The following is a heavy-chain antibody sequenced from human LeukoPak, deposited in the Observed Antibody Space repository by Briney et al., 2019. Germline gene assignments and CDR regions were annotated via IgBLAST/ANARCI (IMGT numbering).Heavy chain of an antibody. D-gene: IGHD1-26*01. CDR1: GFTVSSNY. CDR2: IYSGGST. J-gene: IGHJ4*02. CDR3: ARGLSGSYHYFDY. Sequence: GGSLRLSCAVSGFTVSSNYMSWVRQAPGKGLEWVSVIYSGGSTYYADSVKGRFTISRDNSKNALYLQVNSLRAEDTAVYYCARGLSGSYHYFDYWGQGTLVTVSS. V-gene: IGHV3-53*01.